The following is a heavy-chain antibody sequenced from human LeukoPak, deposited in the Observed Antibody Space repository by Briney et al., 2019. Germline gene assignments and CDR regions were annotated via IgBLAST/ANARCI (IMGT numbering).Heavy chain of an antibody. CDR3: ARDAIVVVVAAASSEFDP. CDR2: ISSNSSYI. Sequence: GGSLRFSCAASGFTFSSYSMNWVRQAPGKGLEWVSSISSNSSYIYYANSVKGRFTISRGNAKNSLYLQMNSLRVEDTAVYYCARDAIVVVVAAASSEFDPWGQGTLVTVSS. V-gene: IGHV3-21*01. D-gene: IGHD2-15*01. J-gene: IGHJ5*02. CDR1: GFTFSSYS.